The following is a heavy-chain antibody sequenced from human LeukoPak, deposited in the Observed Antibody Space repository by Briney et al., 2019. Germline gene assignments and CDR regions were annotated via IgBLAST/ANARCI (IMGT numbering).Heavy chain of an antibody. D-gene: IGHD5-18*01. Sequence: SETLSLTCTVSGGSVSSSSYYWGWIRQPPGKGLEWIGSIYYSGSTYYNPSLKSRVTISVDTSKNQFSLKLSSVTAADTAVYYCASSGPRGYSYGIDYWGQGTLVTVSS. J-gene: IGHJ4*02. CDR2: IYYSGST. CDR3: ASSGPRGYSYGIDY. V-gene: IGHV4-39*07. CDR1: GGSVSSSSYY.